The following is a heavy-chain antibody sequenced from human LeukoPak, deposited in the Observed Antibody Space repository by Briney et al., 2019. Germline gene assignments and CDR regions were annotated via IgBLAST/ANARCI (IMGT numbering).Heavy chain of an antibody. CDR3: ARVYPQQWLAPRYFDY. CDR1: GGSISSGDYY. V-gene: IGHV4-30-4*01. Sequence: SQTLSLTCTVSGGSISSGDYYWSWIRQPPGKGLEWIGYIYYSGSTYYNPSLKSRVTISVDTSKNQFSLKLSSVTAADTAVYYCARVYPQQWLAPRYFDYWGQGTLVTVSS. D-gene: IGHD6-19*01. CDR2: IYYSGST. J-gene: IGHJ4*02.